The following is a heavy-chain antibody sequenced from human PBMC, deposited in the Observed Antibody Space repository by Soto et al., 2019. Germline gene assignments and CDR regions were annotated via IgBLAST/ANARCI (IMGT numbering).Heavy chain of an antibody. D-gene: IGHD3-16*02. J-gene: IGHJ6*02. CDR3: ARDLSGYGMDV. Sequence: QVQLQESGPGLVKPSETLSLTCTVSGGSIRSYYWSWIRQPPGKGLEWIGYIYYSGSTNYNPSLKSRVIIAVDTFKNQFSLKLSSVTAADTAVDYCARDLSGYGMDVWGQGTTVTVSS. CDR1: GGSIRSYY. CDR2: IYYSGST. V-gene: IGHV4-59*08.